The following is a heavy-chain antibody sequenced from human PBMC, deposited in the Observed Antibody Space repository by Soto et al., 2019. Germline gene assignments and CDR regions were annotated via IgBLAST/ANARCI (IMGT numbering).Heavy chain of an antibody. CDR3: ARHLSTRYCSGGSCFGANWFDP. D-gene: IGHD2-15*01. Sequence: QLQLQESGPGLVKPSETLSLTCTVSGGSISSSSYYWGWIRQPPGKGLEWIGSIYYSGSTYYNPSLKSRVTISVDTSKNQFSLKLSSVTAADTAVYYCARHLSTRYCSGGSCFGANWFDPWGQGTLVTVSS. V-gene: IGHV4-39*01. CDR2: IYYSGST. CDR1: GGSISSSSYY. J-gene: IGHJ5*02.